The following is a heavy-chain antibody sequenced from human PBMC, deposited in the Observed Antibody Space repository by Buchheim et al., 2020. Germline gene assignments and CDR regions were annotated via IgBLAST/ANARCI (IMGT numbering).Heavy chain of an antibody. Sequence: QITLKESGPTLVKPTQTLTLTCSCSGFSLSAREVSVGWIRQPPGKALEWLALSHGDDTDEYSPSLRSRLTITRDTSKNQVVLTMANVDPVDTATYYCVHRLSSSRGPPYWGPGTL. CDR1: GFSLSAREVS. J-gene: IGHJ4*02. CDR3: VHRLSSSRGPPY. CDR2: SHGDDTD. D-gene: IGHD2-15*01. V-gene: IGHV2-5*02.